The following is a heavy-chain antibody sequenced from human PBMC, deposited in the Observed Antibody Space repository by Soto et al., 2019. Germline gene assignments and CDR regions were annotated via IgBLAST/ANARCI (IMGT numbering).Heavy chain of an antibody. J-gene: IGHJ6*02. D-gene: IGHD6-6*01. V-gene: IGHV3-30-3*01. Sequence: QVQLVESGGGVVQPGRSPRLSCAASGFTFSSYAMHWVRQAPGKGLEWVAVISYDGSNKYYADSEKGRFTISRDNSKNTLYLQMNSLRAEDTAVYYCARDQEQLVLASGHYGMDVWGQGTTVTVSS. CDR1: GFTFSSYA. CDR2: ISYDGSNK. CDR3: ARDQEQLVLASGHYGMDV.